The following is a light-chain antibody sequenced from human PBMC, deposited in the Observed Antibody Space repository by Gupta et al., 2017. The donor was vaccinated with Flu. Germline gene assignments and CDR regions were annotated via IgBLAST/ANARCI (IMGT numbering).Light chain of an antibody. CDR1: SCDVGGDNY. CDR2: EIS. J-gene: IGLJ2*01. V-gene: IGLV2-14*01. CDR3: NSYTTSSILV. Sequence: TITCTGTSCDVGGDNYVCCHQHHSAETNHLMFYEISSRSAAVASRFSASKAGNTASLTISAPEEEDAADYYYNSYTTSSILVFGGGTKLTVL.